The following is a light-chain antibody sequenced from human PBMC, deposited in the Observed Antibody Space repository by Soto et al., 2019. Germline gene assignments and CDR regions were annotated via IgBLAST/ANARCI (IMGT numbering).Light chain of an antibody. Sequence: EVVMTQSPATLSVSPGERVTLSCRASQSVSDNLGWYQQKPGQAPRLLIYGASTRVTTIPARFSGSGSGTEFTLTISSLQSEDFAVYYCQQSNNWPYTFGQGTKLDIK. J-gene: IGKJ2*01. V-gene: IGKV3-15*01. CDR1: QSVSDN. CDR2: GAS. CDR3: QQSNNWPYT.